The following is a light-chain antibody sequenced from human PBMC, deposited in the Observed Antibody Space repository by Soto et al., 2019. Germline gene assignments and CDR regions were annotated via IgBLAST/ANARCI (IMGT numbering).Light chain of an antibody. V-gene: IGKV3-11*01. J-gene: IGKJ2*01. Sequence: EIVLTQSPATLSLSPGQRATLSCRASQSVGSYLAWYQQKPGQAPRLLIYDASNRATGIPDRFSGRGSGTDFTLAIGSLEPEDFAVYYCHQRSNWHRTFGQGTKLEIK. CDR2: DAS. CDR1: QSVGSY. CDR3: HQRSNWHRT.